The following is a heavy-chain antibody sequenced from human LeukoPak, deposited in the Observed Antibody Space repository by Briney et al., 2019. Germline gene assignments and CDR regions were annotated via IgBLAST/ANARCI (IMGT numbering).Heavy chain of an antibody. CDR1: GFSLSHSEVG. V-gene: IGHV2-5*02. CDR2: IHWDDDK. J-gene: IGHJ3*01. D-gene: IGHD3-22*01. CDR3: ARTRSSGYYDAFDV. Sequence: ESGPTLVNPTQTLTLTCSFSGFSLSHSEVGVGWIRQPPGKALEWLAVIHWDDDKRFSRSLKSRLTITKDTAKNQVVLTLNNMDPVDTGTYHCARTRSSGYYDAFDVWGQGTMVIVSS.